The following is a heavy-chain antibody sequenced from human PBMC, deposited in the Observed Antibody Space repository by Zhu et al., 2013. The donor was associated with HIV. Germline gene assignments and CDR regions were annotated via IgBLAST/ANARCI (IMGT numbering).Heavy chain of an antibody. J-gene: IGHJ6*02. Sequence: QVQLVQSGAEVKKPGASVKVSCKASGYTFTSYAMHWVRQAPGQRLEWMGWINAGNGNTKYSQKFQGRVTITRDTSASTAYMELSSLRSEDTAVYYCARAEYDILTGYYSAYGMDVWGQGTTVTVSS. V-gene: IGHV1-3*01. CDR2: INAGNGNT. D-gene: IGHD3-9*01. CDR3: ARAEYDILTGYYSAYGMDV. CDR1: GYTFTSYA.